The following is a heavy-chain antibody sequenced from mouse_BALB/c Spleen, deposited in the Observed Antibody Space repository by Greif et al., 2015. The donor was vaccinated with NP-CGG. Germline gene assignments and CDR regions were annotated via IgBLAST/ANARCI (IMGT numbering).Heavy chain of an antibody. CDR3: ARGRGYYDAMDY. D-gene: IGHD2-2*01. J-gene: IGHJ4*01. CDR2: INPYNGDT. Sequence: VQLKESGPELVKPGASVKISCKASGYSFTGYFMNWVMQSHGKSLEWIGRINPYNGDTFYNQKFKGKATLTVDKSSSTAHMELRSLASEDSAVYYCARGRGYYDAMDYWGQGTSVTVSS. CDR1: GYSFTGYF. V-gene: IGHV1-20*02.